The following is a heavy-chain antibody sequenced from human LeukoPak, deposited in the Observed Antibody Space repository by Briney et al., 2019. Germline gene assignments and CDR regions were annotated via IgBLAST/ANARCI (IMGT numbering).Heavy chain of an antibody. CDR2: ISWNSGSI. V-gene: IGHV3-9*01. Sequence: GGSLSLSCAASGFTFDDYAMHWVRQAPGKGLEWVSGISWNSGSIGYADSVKGRFTISRDNAKNSLYLQMNSLRAEDTALYYCAKDNYDSSGYYYVDYWGQGTLVTVSS. CDR1: GFTFDDYA. D-gene: IGHD3-22*01. CDR3: AKDNYDSSGYYYVDY. J-gene: IGHJ4*02.